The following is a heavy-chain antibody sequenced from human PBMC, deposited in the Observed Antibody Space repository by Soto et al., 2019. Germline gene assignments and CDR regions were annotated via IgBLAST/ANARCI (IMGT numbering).Heavy chain of an antibody. D-gene: IGHD2-15*01. CDR3: ARVPDIVVGVGATRPYTCWFDP. CDR1: GGSFSGYY. CDR2: INHSGST. Sequence: SETLSLTCAVYGGSFSGYYWSWIRQPPGKGLEWIGEINHSGSTNYNPSLRSRVTIAVETSKNQFSRKLSSVTAADTAVYYWARVPDIVVGVGATRPYTCWFDPWGQGTLVTVSS. V-gene: IGHV4-34*01. J-gene: IGHJ5*02.